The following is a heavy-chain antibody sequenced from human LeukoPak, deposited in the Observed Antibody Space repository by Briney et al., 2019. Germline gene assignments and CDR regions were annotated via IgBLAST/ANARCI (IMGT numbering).Heavy chain of an antibody. V-gene: IGHV4-59*01. CDR3: ARDAGTGYSSGWYPFDY. CDR2: IYYSGST. Sequence: SETLSLTCTVSGGSISSYYWSWIRQPPGKGLEWIGYIYYSGSTNYNPSLKSRVTISVDTSKNQFSLKLSSVTAADTAVYYCARDAGTGYSSGWYPFDYWGQGTLVTVSS. J-gene: IGHJ4*02. CDR1: GGSISSYY. D-gene: IGHD6-19*01.